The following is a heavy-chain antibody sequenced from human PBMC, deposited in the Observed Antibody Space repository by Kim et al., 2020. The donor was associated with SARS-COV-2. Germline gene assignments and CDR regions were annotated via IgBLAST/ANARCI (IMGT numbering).Heavy chain of an antibody. D-gene: IGHD2-8*01. CDR1: GFTFSSYA. J-gene: IGHJ4*02. Sequence: GGSLRLSCAASGFTFSSYAMHWVRQAPGKGLEWVAVISYDGSNKYYADSVKGRFTISRDNSKNTLYLQMNSLRAEDTAVYYCARPALKLLYLPYYFDYWGQGTLVTVSS. CDR3: ARPALKLLYLPYYFDY. V-gene: IGHV3-30*04. CDR2: ISYDGSNK.